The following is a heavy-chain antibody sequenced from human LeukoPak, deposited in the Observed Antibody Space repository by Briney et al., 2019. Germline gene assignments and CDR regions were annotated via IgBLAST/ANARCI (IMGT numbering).Heavy chain of an antibody. J-gene: IGHJ4*02. CDR2: IYHSGST. CDR3: ARHESKDGYRGFDY. Sequence: SETLSLTCTVSGGSMSYYYWSWIRQPPGKGLEWIGYIYHSGSTNYNPSLKSRVTISVDRSKKLFSLSLSSMTAADTAVYYCARHESKDGYRGFDYWGQGTLVTISS. D-gene: IGHD5-24*01. CDR1: GGSMSYYY. V-gene: IGHV4-59*08.